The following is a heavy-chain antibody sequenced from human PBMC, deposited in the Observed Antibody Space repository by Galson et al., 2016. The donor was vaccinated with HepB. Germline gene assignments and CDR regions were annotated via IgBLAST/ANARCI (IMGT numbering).Heavy chain of an antibody. CDR3: AKEPQKYSSGWYYYN. V-gene: IGHV3-30*18. CDR1: GFTFGDYG. J-gene: IGHJ4*02. D-gene: IGHD6-19*01. CDR2: VSFNGKVQ. Sequence: SLRLSCAASGFTFGDYGMHWVRQAPGKGPEWVGVVSFNGKVQYYADSVKGRFTISRDTSKNTLYLQMDSLRVVDTALYYCAKEPQKYSSGWYYYNWGQGALVTVSS.